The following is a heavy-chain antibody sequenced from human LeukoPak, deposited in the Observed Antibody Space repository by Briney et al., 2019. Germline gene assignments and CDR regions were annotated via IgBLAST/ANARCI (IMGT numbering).Heavy chain of an antibody. D-gene: IGHD2-2*01. CDR3: ARNFGTSYNS. Sequence: GSLRLSCAASGFTVSSNYMGWVRQAPNKGPEWVSVIYSGGTTYYADSVKGRFTISRDISKNTVFLQMNSLRAEDTAVYYCARNFGTSYNSWGQGILVTVSS. J-gene: IGHJ4*02. CDR1: GFTVSSNY. CDR2: IYSGGTT. V-gene: IGHV3-53*01.